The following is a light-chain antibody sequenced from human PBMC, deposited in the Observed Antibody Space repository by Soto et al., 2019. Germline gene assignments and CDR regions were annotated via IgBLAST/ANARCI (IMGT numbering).Light chain of an antibody. CDR3: QQYNSYSPYT. CDR1: QSISRW. V-gene: IGKV1-5*03. CDR2: KAS. J-gene: IGKJ2*01. Sequence: DIQMTQSPSTLSASVGDRVTITCRASQSISRWLAWYHQKPGKAPKLLIYKASSLESGVPSRFSGSGSGTEFTLNISSLQPDDFATYYCQQYNSYSPYTFGQGTKLEIK.